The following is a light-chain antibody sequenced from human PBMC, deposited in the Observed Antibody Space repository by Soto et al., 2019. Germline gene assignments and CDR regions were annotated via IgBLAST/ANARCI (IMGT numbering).Light chain of an antibody. Sequence: ILLTQSPATLSVSPGERATLSCRASQSVSSNLAWYQQKPGQAPRLLSSGASTRATGVPDRFSGSGSGTEFTLTISRLEPEDFAVYYCQQYGSSPWTFGQGTKVDI. CDR1: QSVSSN. CDR2: GAS. J-gene: IGKJ1*01. V-gene: IGKV3-20*01. CDR3: QQYGSSPWT.